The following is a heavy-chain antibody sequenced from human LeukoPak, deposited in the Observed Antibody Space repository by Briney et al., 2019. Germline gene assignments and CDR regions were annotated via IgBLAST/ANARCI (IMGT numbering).Heavy chain of an antibody. CDR3: ARGSAALYYFDF. V-gene: IGHV3-33*01. J-gene: IGHJ4*02. CDR1: GFTFSSYG. Sequence: GGCLRLSCAASGFTFSSYGMHWVRQAPGKGLEWVALIWYDGSDIYYADSVKGRFIISRDNSKNTLYLQMNTLRAEDTAVYYCARGSAALYYFDFWGQGTLVTVSS. D-gene: IGHD2-2*01. CDR2: IWYDGSDI.